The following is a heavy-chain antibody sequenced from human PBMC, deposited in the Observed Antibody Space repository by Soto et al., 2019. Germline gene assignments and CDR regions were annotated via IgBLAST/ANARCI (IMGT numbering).Heavy chain of an antibody. CDR3: ATSPTYGDYAEYFQH. J-gene: IGHJ1*01. Sequence: PSETLSLTCTVSGGSISSYYWSWIRQPPGKGLEWIGYIYYSGSTNYNPSLKSRVTISVDTSKNQFSLKLSSVTAADTAVYYCATSPTYGDYAEYFQHWGQGTLVTVSS. V-gene: IGHV4-59*01. D-gene: IGHD4-17*01. CDR1: GGSISSYY. CDR2: IYYSGST.